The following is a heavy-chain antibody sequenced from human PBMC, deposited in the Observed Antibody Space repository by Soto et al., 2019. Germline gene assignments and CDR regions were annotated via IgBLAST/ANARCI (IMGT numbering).Heavy chain of an antibody. Sequence: SESLDLTCTVSGDSMSSGGDYWTWIRQHPGKGLEWIGYIYYSGSTYYNPSLKGRVTISVDTSKNQFSLKLSSVTAADTAVYYCARVRPDYCSSTSCSTSNWFDPWGQGTLVTVSS. J-gene: IGHJ5*02. CDR2: IYYSGST. V-gene: IGHV4-31*03. D-gene: IGHD2-2*01. CDR3: ARVRPDYCSSTSCSTSNWFDP. CDR1: GDSMSSGGDY.